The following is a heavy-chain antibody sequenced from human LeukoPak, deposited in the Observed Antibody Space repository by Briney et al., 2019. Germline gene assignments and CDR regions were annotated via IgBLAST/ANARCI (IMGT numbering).Heavy chain of an antibody. J-gene: IGHJ4*02. CDR1: GFTFSSYW. Sequence: PGGSLRLPCAASGFTFSSYWMSWVRQAPGKGLEWVANIKQDGSENYYVDSVKGRFTISRDNAKNSLYLQMNSLRAEDTAVYYCAREVVRYSSGWEDYFDYWGQGTLVTVSS. D-gene: IGHD6-19*01. CDR2: IKQDGSEN. V-gene: IGHV3-7*01. CDR3: AREVVRYSSGWEDYFDY.